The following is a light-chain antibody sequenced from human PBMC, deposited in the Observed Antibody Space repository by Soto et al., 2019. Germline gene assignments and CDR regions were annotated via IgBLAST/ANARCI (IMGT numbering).Light chain of an antibody. Sequence: EIVLTQSPGTLSLSPGERATLSCRASQSVSSSYLAWNQQKPGQAPRLLIYGESSRATGIPDRFSGSGSGTDFTLNISRLEPEDLAVYYCQQYGSSPQWTFGEGTKVEIK. CDR2: GES. J-gene: IGKJ1*01. V-gene: IGKV3-20*01. CDR1: QSVSSSY. CDR3: QQYGSSPQWT.